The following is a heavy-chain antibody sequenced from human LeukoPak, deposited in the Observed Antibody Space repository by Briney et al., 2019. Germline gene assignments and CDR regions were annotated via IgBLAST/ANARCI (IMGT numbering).Heavy chain of an antibody. CDR2: IYYSGST. J-gene: IGHJ4*02. D-gene: IGHD3-9*01. Sequence: PSETLSLTCTVSGGSISSYYWSWIRQPPGKGLEWIGYIYYSGSTNYNPSLKSRVTISVDTSKNQFSLKLSSVTAADTAVYYCVREDILTGYFDYWGQGTLVTVSS. CDR1: GGSISSYY. CDR3: VREDILTGYFDY. V-gene: IGHV4-59*01.